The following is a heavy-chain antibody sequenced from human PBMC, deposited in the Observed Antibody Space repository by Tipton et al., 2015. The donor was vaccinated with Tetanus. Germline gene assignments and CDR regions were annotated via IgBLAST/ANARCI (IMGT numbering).Heavy chain of an antibody. CDR1: GETHRAGDRN. J-gene: IGHJ4*02. CDR2: ISSSGST. D-gene: IGHD3-3*01. V-gene: IGHV4-61*08. CDR3: ARANYDFPKKGPFDS. Sequence: GETHRAGDRNWSWIRQPPGKGLEWLAYISSSGSTNSDYFLKSRITISRDTSKNQYSLKLSSVTPADTAVYFCARANYDFPKKGPFDSWGQGIPVIVSA.